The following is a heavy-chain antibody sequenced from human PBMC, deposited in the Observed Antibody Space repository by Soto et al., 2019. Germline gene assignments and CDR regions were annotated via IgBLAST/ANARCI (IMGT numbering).Heavy chain of an antibody. J-gene: IGHJ4*02. V-gene: IGHV1-3*01. CDR3: ARSPGYSYGDY. D-gene: IGHD5-18*01. Sequence: ASVKVSCKASGYTFTSYAMHWVRQAPGQRLEWMGWINAGNGNTKYSQKFQGRVTITRDTSASTAYMELSSLRSEDTAVHYCARSPGYSYGDYWGQGTLVTVSS. CDR2: INAGNGNT. CDR1: GYTFTSYA.